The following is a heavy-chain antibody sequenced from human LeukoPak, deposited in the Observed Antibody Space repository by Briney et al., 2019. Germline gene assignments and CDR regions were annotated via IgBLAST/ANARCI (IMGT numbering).Heavy chain of an antibody. CDR3: ATDSYYYGSGSRSRPFDY. J-gene: IGHJ4*02. CDR1: GYTLTELS. D-gene: IGHD3-10*01. V-gene: IGHV1-24*01. Sequence: ASVKVSCKVSGYTLTELSMHWVRQAPGKGLEWMGGFDPEDGETIYAQKFQGRVTMTEDTSTDTAYMELSSLRSEDTAVYYCATDSYYYGSGSRSRPFDYWGQGTLVTVSS. CDR2: FDPEDGET.